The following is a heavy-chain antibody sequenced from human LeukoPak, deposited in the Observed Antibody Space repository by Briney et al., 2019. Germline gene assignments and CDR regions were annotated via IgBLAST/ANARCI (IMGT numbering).Heavy chain of an antibody. CDR3: ARPGTARGFDY. CDR1: GYNFTNYW. D-gene: IGHD1-14*01. CDR2: IYPGDSDT. J-gene: IGHJ4*02. Sequence: GESLKISCKGSGYNFTNYWIGWVRQMPGKGLEWMGIIYPGDSDTRYSPSSQGQVTISADRSSSTAYLQWSSLEASDTAMYYCARPGTARGFDYWGQGTLVTVSS. V-gene: IGHV5-51*01.